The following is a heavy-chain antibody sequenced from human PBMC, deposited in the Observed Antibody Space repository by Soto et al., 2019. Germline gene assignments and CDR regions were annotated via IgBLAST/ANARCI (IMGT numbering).Heavy chain of an antibody. CDR1: GRSFSGYY. CDR3: ARGGAARTAFYYYYGMDV. CDR2: INHSGST. J-gene: IGHJ6*02. Sequence: SETLSLTCSVYGRSFSGYYWSWNRQPPGKGLEWIGEINHSGSTNYNPSLKSRVTISVDTSKNQFSLKLSAVTPADTAVYYGARGGAARTAFYYYYGMDVWGQGTTVTVSS. V-gene: IGHV4-34*01. D-gene: IGHD6-6*01.